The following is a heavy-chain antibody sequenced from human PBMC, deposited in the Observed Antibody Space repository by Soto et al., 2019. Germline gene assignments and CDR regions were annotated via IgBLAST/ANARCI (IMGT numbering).Heavy chain of an antibody. J-gene: IGHJ5*02. CDR3: ARGHCSSTTCYKAGFDP. Sequence: GESLKISCKASGYTFTSYWIGWVRQMPGKGLGWMGIIYPGDSDSRYSLSFQGRATISVDRSISTAYLQWSSLKASDTALYYCARGHCSSTTCYKAGFDPWGQGTLVTVSS. V-gene: IGHV5-51*01. CDR2: IYPGDSDS. D-gene: IGHD2-2*02. CDR1: GYTFTSYW.